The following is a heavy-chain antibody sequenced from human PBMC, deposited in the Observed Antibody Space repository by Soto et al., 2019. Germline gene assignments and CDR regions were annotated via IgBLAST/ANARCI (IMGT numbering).Heavy chain of an antibody. J-gene: IGHJ4*02. D-gene: IGHD1-26*01. V-gene: IGHV1-2*02. Sequence: SVKVSCKASGYTFTVYYMHWVRQAPGQGLEWMGWINPKSGGTMYPQKFQGRVTMTWDTSISTAYMALTRLRSDDTAVYYCARDLAKGGGSAGFDYWGQGTLVTVSS. CDR3: ARDLAKGGGSAGFDY. CDR2: INPKSGGT. CDR1: GYTFTVYY.